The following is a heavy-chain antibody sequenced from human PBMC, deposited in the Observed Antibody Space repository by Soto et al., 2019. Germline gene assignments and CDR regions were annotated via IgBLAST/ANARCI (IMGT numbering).Heavy chain of an antibody. CDR1: GFTIDNYG. CDR3: ARGRGYCGGTNCYLDY. V-gene: IGHV3-20*04. Sequence: GGSLRLSCAASGFTIDNYGMSWVRQVPGKGLEWVSGMYWKDGNTHYADSVKGRFTISRDNAKNSLYLQMNSLRDDDTAVYYCARGRGYCGGTNCYLDYWGQGALVTVSS. J-gene: IGHJ4*02. CDR2: MYWKDGNT. D-gene: IGHD2-21*01.